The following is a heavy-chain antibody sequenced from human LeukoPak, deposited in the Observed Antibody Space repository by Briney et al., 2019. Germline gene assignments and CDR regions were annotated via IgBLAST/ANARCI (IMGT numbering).Heavy chain of an antibody. V-gene: IGHV3-23*01. Sequence: GGSLRLSCAASGFTFNNHALSWVRQAPGEGLEWVSGLSGSGANTHYADSVKGRFTISRDNSKNTLYLQMNSLRAEDTGVYYCARHSSGNLQPFDCWGQGTLVTVSS. CDR1: GFTFNNHA. CDR3: ARHSSGNLQPFDC. CDR2: LSGSGANT. D-gene: IGHD3-22*01. J-gene: IGHJ4*02.